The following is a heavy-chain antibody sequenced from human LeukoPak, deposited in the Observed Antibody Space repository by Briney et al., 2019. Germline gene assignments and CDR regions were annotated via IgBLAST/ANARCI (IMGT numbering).Heavy chain of an antibody. Sequence: GGSLRLSCAASGFTFSSYSMNWVRQAPGKGLEWVSSITSSSSYIYYADSVKGRFTISRDNARNSLYLQMNSLRAEDTAVYYCAREMLAAVAAQSWGQGTLVTVSS. D-gene: IGHD6-19*01. V-gene: IGHV3-21*01. J-gene: IGHJ5*02. CDR2: ITSSSSYI. CDR3: AREMLAAVAAQS. CDR1: GFTFSSYS.